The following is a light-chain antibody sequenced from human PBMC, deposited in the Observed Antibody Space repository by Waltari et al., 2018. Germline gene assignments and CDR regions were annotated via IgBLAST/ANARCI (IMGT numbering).Light chain of an antibody. J-gene: IGLJ2*01. Sequence: QSVLTQPPSVSAAPGQRVTITCSGSSSNIGKNYVFWHQQLPGTAPKLLIYDNNKRPSGSPDRFSGSKSGTSATLGITGLQTGDEADYYCGTWDSSLSAVVFGGGTKLTVL. V-gene: IGLV1-51*01. CDR2: DNN. CDR3: GTWDSSLSAVV. CDR1: SSNIGKNY.